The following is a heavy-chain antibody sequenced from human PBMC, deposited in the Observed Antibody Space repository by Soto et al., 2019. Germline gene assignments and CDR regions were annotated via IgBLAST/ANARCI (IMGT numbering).Heavy chain of an antibody. Sequence: SETLSLTCGVSGGSIGSGDCSWSWIRQPPGKGLEWIAYVYQSGSTYYNPSLKSRVTISVDRSKNHFSLKLSSVTAADTAVYYCARVGPLRDYYGLDVWGDGTTVTV. CDR2: VYQSGST. CDR3: ARVGPLRDYYGLDV. J-gene: IGHJ6*02. CDR1: GGSIGSGDCS. V-gene: IGHV4-30-2*01.